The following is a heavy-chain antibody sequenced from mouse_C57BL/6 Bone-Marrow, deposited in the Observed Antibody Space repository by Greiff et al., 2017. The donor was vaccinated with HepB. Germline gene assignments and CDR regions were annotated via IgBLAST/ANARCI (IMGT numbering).Heavy chain of an antibody. CDR1: GFTFSSYT. J-gene: IGHJ3*01. Sequence: EVQLVESGGGLVKPGGSLKLSCAASGFTFSSYTMSWVRQTPGKRLEWVATISGGGGNTYYPDSVKGRFTISRDNAKNTLYLQMSSLRSEDTALYYCARQPYSNFSWFAYWGQGTLVTVSA. CDR3: ARQPYSNFSWFAY. V-gene: IGHV5-9*01. D-gene: IGHD2-5*01. CDR2: ISGGGGNT.